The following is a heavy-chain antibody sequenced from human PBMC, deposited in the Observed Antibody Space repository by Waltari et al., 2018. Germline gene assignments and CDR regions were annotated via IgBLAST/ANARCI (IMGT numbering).Heavy chain of an antibody. CDR3: ARAPRPMTTVTRYNDLDYYHYMDV. V-gene: IGHV4-4*07. CDR1: GASMSRYF. D-gene: IGHD4-17*01. Sequence: QVQLQESGPGLVRPSETLSLTCTVPGASMSRYFWSWIRQPAGQGLEWIGRIYSDGRTNYNPSLKSRVTMSLDTSNNQFSLKLSSVTAADTAVYYCARAPRPMTTVTRYNDLDYYHYMDVWGKGTTVTVSS. J-gene: IGHJ6*03. CDR2: IYSDGRT.